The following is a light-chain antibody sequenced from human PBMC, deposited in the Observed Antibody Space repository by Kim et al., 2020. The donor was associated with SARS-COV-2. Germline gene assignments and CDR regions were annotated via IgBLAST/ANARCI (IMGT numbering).Light chain of an antibody. CDR1: QSVGSN. CDR2: GAS. J-gene: IGKJ2*01. V-gene: IGKV3-15*01. Sequence: VSPGERATLSCRASQSVGSNLAWYQQKPGQAPRLLIYGASTRATGIPARFSGSGSGTDFTLTISSLQSEDFAVYYCQQYNNWPPYTFGQGTQAGD. CDR3: QQYNNWPPYT.